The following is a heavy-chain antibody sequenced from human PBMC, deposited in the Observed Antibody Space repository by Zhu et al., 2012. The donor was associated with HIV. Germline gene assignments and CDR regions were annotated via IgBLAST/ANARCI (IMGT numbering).Heavy chain of an antibody. Sequence: QVQLQESGPGLVKPSETLSLTCSVSGGSTSSHYWSWIRQPPGKGLEWIGYVYYTGTTNYNPSLKSRVTISLDMSKNQFSLKLTSVTAADTAVYYCARLRDTSGYYYPFDYWAGNPGHRLL. J-gene: IGHJ4*02. CDR1: GGSTSSHY. CDR3: ARLRDTSGYYYPFDY. D-gene: IGHD3-22*01. V-gene: IGHV4-59*11. CDR2: VYYTGTT.